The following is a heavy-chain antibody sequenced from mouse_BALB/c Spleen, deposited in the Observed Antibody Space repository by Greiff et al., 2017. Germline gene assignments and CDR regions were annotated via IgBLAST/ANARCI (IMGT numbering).Heavy chain of an antibody. V-gene: IGHV5-17*02. CDR3: ARSGPHWYFDV. Sequence: EVHLVESGGGLVQPGGSRKLSCAASGFTFSSFGMHWVRQAPEKGLEWVAYISSGSSTIYYADTVKGRFTISRDNPKNTLFLQMTSLRSEDTAMYYCARSGPHWYFDVWGAGTTVTVSS. CDR2: ISSGSSTI. J-gene: IGHJ1*01. CDR1: GFTFSSFG.